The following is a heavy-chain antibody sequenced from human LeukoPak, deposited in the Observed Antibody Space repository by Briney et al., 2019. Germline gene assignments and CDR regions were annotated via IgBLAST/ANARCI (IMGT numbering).Heavy chain of an antibody. CDR3: VKMVEMATIRPSFDY. Sequence: PGGSLRLSRSASGFTFSSYAMHWVRQAPGKGLEYVSAISSNGGSTYYADSVKGRFTISRDNSKNTLYLQMSSLRAEDTAVYYCVKMVEMATIRPSFDYWGQGTLVTVSS. CDR2: ISSNGGST. J-gene: IGHJ4*02. D-gene: IGHD5-24*01. CDR1: GFTFSSYA. V-gene: IGHV3-64D*06.